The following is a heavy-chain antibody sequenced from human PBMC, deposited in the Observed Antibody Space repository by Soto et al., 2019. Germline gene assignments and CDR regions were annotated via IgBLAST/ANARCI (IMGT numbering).Heavy chain of an antibody. Sequence: GGSLRLSCAASGFTFSSYAMHWVRQAPGKGLEYVSAISSNGGSTYYANSVKGRFTISRDNSKNTLYLQMGSLRAEDMAVYYCAVSGWSGYLRDYYYMDVWGKGTTVTVSS. CDR3: AVSGWSGYLRDYYYMDV. V-gene: IGHV3-64*01. CDR1: GFTFSSYA. J-gene: IGHJ6*03. CDR2: ISSNGGST. D-gene: IGHD3-3*01.